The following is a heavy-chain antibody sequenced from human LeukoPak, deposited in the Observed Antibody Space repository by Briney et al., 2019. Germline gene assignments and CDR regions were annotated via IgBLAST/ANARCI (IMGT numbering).Heavy chain of an antibody. V-gene: IGHV3-66*01. CDR2: IYGGGDT. CDR3: ASRPFSNGWDTLTYFDY. D-gene: IGHD3-22*01. CDR1: GFAVRVDY. J-gene: IGHJ4*02. Sequence: GGSLRLSCAVSGFAVRVDYVTWVRQAPGKGLDWVSLIYGGGDTYYADSVKGRFTISKDKSKNTVFLQMNSLRAEDTAVYYCASRPFSNGWDTLTYFDYWGQGTLVTVSS.